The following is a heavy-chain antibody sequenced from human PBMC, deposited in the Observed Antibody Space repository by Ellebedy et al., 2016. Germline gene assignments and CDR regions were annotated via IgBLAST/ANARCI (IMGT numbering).Heavy chain of an antibody. J-gene: IGHJ4*02. CDR3: VKGASSGSWVTMEY. Sequence: GESLKISCAASGFTLNNYAMTWIRQAAGEGLEWVPAITGDTGTTYYADSVKGRFTISRDNSRNTLYLQMNSLRVEDTALYYCVKGASSGSWVTMEYWGQGALVTVSS. CDR1: GFTLNNYA. D-gene: IGHD6-13*01. CDR2: ITGDTGTT. V-gene: IGHV3-23*01.